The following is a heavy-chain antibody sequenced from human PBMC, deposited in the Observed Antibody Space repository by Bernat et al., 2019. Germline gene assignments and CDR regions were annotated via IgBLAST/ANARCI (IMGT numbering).Heavy chain of an antibody. Sequence: QVQLVQSGAEVKKPGASVKVSCKASGYTFTSYDISWVRQATGQGFEWMGWMNPNSGNTGYAQKFQGRVTMTRNTSISTAYMELSSLRSEDMAVYYCARPLYCSGGSCYIAAFDIWGQGTMVTVSS. J-gene: IGHJ3*02. CDR1: GYTFTSYD. V-gene: IGHV1-8*01. CDR3: ARPLYCSGGSCYIAAFDI. D-gene: IGHD2-15*01. CDR2: MNPNSGNT.